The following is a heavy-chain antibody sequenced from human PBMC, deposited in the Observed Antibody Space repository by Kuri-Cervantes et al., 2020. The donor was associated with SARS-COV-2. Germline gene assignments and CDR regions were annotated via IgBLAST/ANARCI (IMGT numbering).Heavy chain of an antibody. Sequence: SETLSLTCTVSGGSITSYYWSWIRQPPGKGLEWIGDIYYRGSTNYNPSLKSRVTISVDTSKNQFSLKLSSVTAADTAVYYCARAPRYDSSGYSLAYWGQGTLVTVSS. V-gene: IGHV4-59*01. CDR2: IYYRGST. CDR1: GGSITSYY. J-gene: IGHJ4*02. D-gene: IGHD3-22*01. CDR3: ARAPRYDSSGYSLAY.